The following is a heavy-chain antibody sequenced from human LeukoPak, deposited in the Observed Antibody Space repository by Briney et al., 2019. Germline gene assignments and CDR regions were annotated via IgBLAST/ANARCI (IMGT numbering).Heavy chain of an antibody. D-gene: IGHD3-10*01. J-gene: IGHJ4*02. CDR1: GGSFSGYY. Sequence: KSSETLSLTCAVYGGSFSGYYWSWIRQPPGKGLEWIGSIYYSGSTYYHPSLKSRVTISVDTSKNQCSLKLSSVTAADTAVYYCARGPIARGLDYWGQGTLVTVSS. V-gene: IGHV4-34*01. CDR3: ARGPIARGLDY. CDR2: IYYSGST.